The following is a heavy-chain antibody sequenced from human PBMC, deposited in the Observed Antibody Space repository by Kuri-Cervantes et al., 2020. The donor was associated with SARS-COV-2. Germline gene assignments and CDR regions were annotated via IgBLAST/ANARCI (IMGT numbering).Heavy chain of an antibody. CDR2: IRYDGSNK. J-gene: IGHJ6*03. V-gene: IGHV3-30*02. CDR3: ARDRRYYDFWSGYGNTGDLYYYYYYMDV. Sequence: GGSLRLSCAASGFTVSSYGMHWVRQAPGKGLEWVAFIRYDGSNKYYADSVKGRFTISRDNSKNTLYLQMNSLRAEDTAVYYCARDRRYYDFWSGYGNTGDLYYYYYYMDVWGKGTTVTVSS. D-gene: IGHD3-3*01. CDR1: GFTVSSYG.